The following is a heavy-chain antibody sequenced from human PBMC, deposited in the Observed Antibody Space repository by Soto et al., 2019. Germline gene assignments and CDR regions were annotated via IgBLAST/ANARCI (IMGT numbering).Heavy chain of an antibody. CDR2: IIPILGIA. J-gene: IGHJ6*02. D-gene: IGHD3-10*01. CDR3: ARARGITMVRGVIIPKCMDV. CDR1: GGTFSSYT. Sequence: QVQLVQSGAGVKKPGSSVKVSCKASGGTFSSYTISWVRQAPGQGLEWMGRIIPILGIANYAQKFQGRVTITADKSTSTAYMELSSLRSEDTAVYYCARARGITMVRGVIIPKCMDVWGQGTTVTVSS. V-gene: IGHV1-69*02.